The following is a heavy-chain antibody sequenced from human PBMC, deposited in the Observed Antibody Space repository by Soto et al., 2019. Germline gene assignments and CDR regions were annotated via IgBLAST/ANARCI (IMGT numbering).Heavy chain of an antibody. CDR3: ARQEQQLVFPQFDP. CDR1: GGSISSSSYY. CDR2: IYYSGST. Sequence: SETLSLTCTASGGSISSSSYYWGWIRQPPGKGLEWIGSIYYSGSTYYNPSLKSRVTISVDTSKNQFSLKLSSVTAADTAVYYCARQEQQLVFPQFDPWGQGTLVTVSS. D-gene: IGHD6-13*01. J-gene: IGHJ5*02. V-gene: IGHV4-39*01.